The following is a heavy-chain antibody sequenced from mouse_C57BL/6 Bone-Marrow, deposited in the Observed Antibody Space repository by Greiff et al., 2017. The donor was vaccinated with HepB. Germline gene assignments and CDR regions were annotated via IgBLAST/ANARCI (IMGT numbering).Heavy chain of an antibody. CDR2: IWTGGGT. CDR3: ARNSDYERGYAMDY. D-gene: IGHD1-1*01. Sequence: VQLKESGPGLVAPSQSLSITCTVSGFSLTSYAISWVRQPPGKGLEWLGVIWTGGGTNYNSALKSRLSISKDNSKSQVFLKMNSLQTDDTARYYCARNSDYERGYAMDYWGQGTSVTVSS. J-gene: IGHJ4*01. CDR1: GFSLTSYA. V-gene: IGHV2-9-1*01.